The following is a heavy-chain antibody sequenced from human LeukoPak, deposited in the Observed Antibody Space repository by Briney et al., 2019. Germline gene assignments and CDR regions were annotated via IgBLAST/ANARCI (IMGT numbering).Heavy chain of an antibody. Sequence: SETLSLTCTVSGGSISSSSYYWGWIRQPPGKGLEWIGSIYYSGSTYYNPSLKSRVTISVDTSKNQFSLKLSSVTAADTAVYYCAREDSSSSQPFDYWGQGTLVTVSS. D-gene: IGHD6-6*01. CDR3: AREDSSSSQPFDY. V-gene: IGHV4-39*02. CDR2: IYYSGST. J-gene: IGHJ4*02. CDR1: GGSISSSSYY.